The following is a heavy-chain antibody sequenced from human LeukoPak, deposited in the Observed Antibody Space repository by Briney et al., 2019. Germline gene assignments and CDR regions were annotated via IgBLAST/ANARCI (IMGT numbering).Heavy chain of an antibody. Sequence: PSETLSLTCAVYRGSFSGYYWSWIRQPPGKGLEWIGEINHSGSTNNNPSLKSRVTISVDTSKNQFSLKLSSVTAADTAVYYCARGGGGMRIYGKNWFDPWGQGTLVTVSS. CDR1: RGSFSGYY. J-gene: IGHJ5*02. CDR3: ARGGGGMRIYGKNWFDP. V-gene: IGHV4-34*01. D-gene: IGHD3-16*01. CDR2: INHSGST.